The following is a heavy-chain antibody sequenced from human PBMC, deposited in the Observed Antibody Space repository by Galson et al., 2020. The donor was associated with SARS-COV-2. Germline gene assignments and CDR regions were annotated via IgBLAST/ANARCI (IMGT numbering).Heavy chain of an antibody. CDR2: IYPGDSDT. D-gene: IGHD6-13*01. J-gene: IGHJ6*03. CDR3: ARHLPYNSNWYERGYMDV. CDR1: GYSFTNYW. Sequence: HGESLKISCKGSGYSFTNYWIGWVRQMPGKGLEWMGIIYPGDSDTRYSPSFQGQVTISADKSISTAYQQWSSLKASDTAMYYCARHLPYNSNWYERGYMDVWGKGTTITVSS. V-gene: IGHV5-51*01.